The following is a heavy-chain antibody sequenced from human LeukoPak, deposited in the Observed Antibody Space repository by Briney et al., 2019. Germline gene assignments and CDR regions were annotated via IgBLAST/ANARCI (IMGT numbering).Heavy chain of an antibody. CDR3: AKNGKYYFDY. Sequence: GGSLRLSCAASGFTFTYFAFSWVRQAPGKGLEWVSTISSSGDSTYYADSVKGRFTLSRDNSKNTLYLQMNSLRAEDTAVYYCAKNGKYYFDYWGQGTLLTVSS. J-gene: IGHJ4*02. CDR1: GFTFTYFA. CDR2: ISSSGDST. V-gene: IGHV3-23*01.